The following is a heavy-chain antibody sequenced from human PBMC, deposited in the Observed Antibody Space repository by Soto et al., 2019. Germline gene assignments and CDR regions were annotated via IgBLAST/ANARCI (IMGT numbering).Heavy chain of an antibody. Sequence: GGSLRLSCAASGFTFRNYAMSWVRQAPGKGLEWVSSISGSGGGTYYADSVKGRFTISRDNSKHTLYLQMSSLRAEDTAVYYCAKTMWGEYYFDYWGQGTLVTVSS. D-gene: IGHD3-10*01. CDR2: ISGSGGGT. J-gene: IGHJ4*02. CDR3: AKTMWGEYYFDY. V-gene: IGHV3-23*01. CDR1: GFTFRNYA.